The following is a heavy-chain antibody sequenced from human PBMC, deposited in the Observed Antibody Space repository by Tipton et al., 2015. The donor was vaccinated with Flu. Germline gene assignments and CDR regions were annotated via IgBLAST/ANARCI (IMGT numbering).Heavy chain of an antibody. CDR1: GFTLGDFI. CDR2: ISGSGGDT. D-gene: IGHD1-26*01. Sequence: QLVQSGGGLVQPGRSLRLSCTASGFTLGDFIVGWVRQAPGKGLEWVSAISGSGGDTFYADPVKGRFTVSRDNSGNTLYLQINSLRAEDTAVYYCAKKGATTGDFDCWGQGTLVTVSS. CDR3: AKKGATTGDFDC. V-gene: IGHV3-23*04. J-gene: IGHJ4*02.